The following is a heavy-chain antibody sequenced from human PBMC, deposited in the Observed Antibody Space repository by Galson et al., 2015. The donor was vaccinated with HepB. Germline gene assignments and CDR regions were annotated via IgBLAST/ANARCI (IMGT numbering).Heavy chain of an antibody. Sequence: LSLTCAVYGGSFSGYYWTWIRQPPGKGLEWIGEINHSGNTNYNPSLKSRVTISVDTSKNWFSLKLSSVTAADTAVYYCARAVYYDFWNGFGPWGQGTLVTVSS. V-gene: IGHV4-34*01. J-gene: IGHJ5*02. CDR3: ARAVYYDFWNGFGP. CDR1: GGSFSGYY. CDR2: INHSGNT. D-gene: IGHD3-3*01.